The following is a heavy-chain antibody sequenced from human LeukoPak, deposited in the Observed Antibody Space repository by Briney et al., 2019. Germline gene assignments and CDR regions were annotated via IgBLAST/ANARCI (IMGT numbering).Heavy chain of an antibody. Sequence: GASVKVSCKASGYTVTHHGISWVRQAPGQGLEWMGWISCYNGDTMYAQNVQGRVTMTTDTSTRTAYIELRSLRSDDTAMYYCARDPSNSSGYHAHFDSWGQGTLVTVSS. CDR1: GYTVTHHG. CDR3: ARDPSNSSGYHAHFDS. J-gene: IGHJ4*02. D-gene: IGHD3-22*01. CDR2: ISCYNGDT. V-gene: IGHV1-18*01.